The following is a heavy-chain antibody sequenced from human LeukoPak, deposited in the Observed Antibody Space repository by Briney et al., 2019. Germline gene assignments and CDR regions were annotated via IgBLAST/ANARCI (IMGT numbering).Heavy chain of an antibody. CDR1: GGSISGRNYF. V-gene: IGHV4-39*01. J-gene: IGHJ5*02. D-gene: IGHD3-22*01. CDR3: ARLRDDYYDSNTDYWGRPANWLDP. Sequence: SETLSLTCTVSGGSISGRNYFWVWIRQPPGKGLDWIGSIFYSGNTYYNPSLKSRVTISVDTSMNQFSLKLSSVTAADTAVYYCARLRDDYYDSNTDYWGRPANWLDPWGQGTLVTVSS. CDR2: IFYSGNT.